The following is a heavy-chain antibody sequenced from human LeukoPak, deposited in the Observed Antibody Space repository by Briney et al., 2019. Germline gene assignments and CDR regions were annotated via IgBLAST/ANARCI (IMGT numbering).Heavy chain of an antibody. V-gene: IGHV4-34*01. Sequence: PSETLSLTCAVYGGSFSGYYWSWLRQPPGKGLEWIGEINHSGSTNYNPSLKSRVTISVDTSKNQFSLKLSSVTAADTAVYYCARLYCGGDCYDEVDYWGQGTLVTVSS. CDR2: INHSGST. CDR3: ARLYCGGDCYDEVDY. J-gene: IGHJ4*02. CDR1: GGSFSGYY. D-gene: IGHD2-21*02.